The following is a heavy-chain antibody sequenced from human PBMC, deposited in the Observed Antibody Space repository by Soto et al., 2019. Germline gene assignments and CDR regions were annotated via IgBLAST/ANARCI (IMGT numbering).Heavy chain of an antibody. D-gene: IGHD2-21*02. CDR1: GYTFTSYA. CDR2: INAGNDNT. CDR3: ARSIVVVTALDY. Sequence: QVQLVQSGAEEKKPGASVKDSCKASGYTFTSYAMHWVRQAPGQRLEWMGLINAGNDNTKYSQKFQGRVTITRDTTASTAYMELSSLSSEDTAVYYCARSIVVVTALDYWGQGTLVTVSS. J-gene: IGHJ4*02. V-gene: IGHV1-3*05.